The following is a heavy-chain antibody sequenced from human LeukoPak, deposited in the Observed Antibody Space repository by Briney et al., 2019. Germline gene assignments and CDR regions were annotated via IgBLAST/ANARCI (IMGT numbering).Heavy chain of an antibody. CDR2: ISGSGGST. CDR3: ATPMGLSGYDYYFDY. D-gene: IGHD5-12*01. J-gene: IGHJ4*02. CDR1: GFSVSNKY. V-gene: IGHV3-23*01. Sequence: PGGSLRLSCAASGFSVSNKYMSWVRQAPGKGLEWVSAISGSGGSTYYADSVKGRFTISRDNSKNTLYLQMNSLRAEDTAVYYCATPMGLSGYDYYFDYWGQGTLVTVSS.